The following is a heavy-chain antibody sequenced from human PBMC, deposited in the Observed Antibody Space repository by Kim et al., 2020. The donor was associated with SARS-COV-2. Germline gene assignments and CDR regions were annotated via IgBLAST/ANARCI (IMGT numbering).Heavy chain of an antibody. D-gene: IGHD3-10*01. J-gene: IGHJ4*02. CDR3: AKEPATGYFDY. Sequence: GGSLRLSCAASGFTFSSYGIHWVRQAPGKGLEWVAVISYDGNKEYYADSVKGRFTISRDNSKNTLSLQMNSLRAEDSAVYFCAKEPATGYFDYWGQGTLVTVSS. CDR1: GFTFSSYG. V-gene: IGHV3-30*18. CDR2: ISYDGNKE.